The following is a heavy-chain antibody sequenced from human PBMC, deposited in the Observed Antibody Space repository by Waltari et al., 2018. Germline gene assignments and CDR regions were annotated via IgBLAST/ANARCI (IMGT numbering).Heavy chain of an antibody. CDR3: AREYDVYPDT. CDR1: GLTFSRHG. J-gene: IGHJ5*02. V-gene: IGHV3-33*01. D-gene: IGHD3-3*01. Sequence: QVQLVESGGGVVQPGGSLSLSCAASGLTFSRHGFHWVRRAPGKGLEWVAVIRYDGTNQYYADFVKGRFTISRDDSKNTLYLQMTSLRAEDTALYYCAREYDVYPDTWGQGTLVTVSS. CDR2: IRYDGTNQ.